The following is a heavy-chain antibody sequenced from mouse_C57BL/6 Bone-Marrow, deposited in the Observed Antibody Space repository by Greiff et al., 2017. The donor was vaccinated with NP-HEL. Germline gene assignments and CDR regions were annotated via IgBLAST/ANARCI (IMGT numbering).Heavy chain of an antibody. D-gene: IGHD2-1*01. V-gene: IGHV1-63*01. CDR3: ARSGGNYSSMDY. CDR1: GYTFTNYW. Sequence: QVQLQQSGAELVMPGTSVKMSCKASGYTFTNYWIGWAKQRPGHGLEWIGDIYPGGGYTNYNEKFKGKATLTADKSSSTAYMQFSSLTSEDSAIYYCARSGGNYSSMDYWGQGTSVTVSS. J-gene: IGHJ4*01. CDR2: IYPGGGYT.